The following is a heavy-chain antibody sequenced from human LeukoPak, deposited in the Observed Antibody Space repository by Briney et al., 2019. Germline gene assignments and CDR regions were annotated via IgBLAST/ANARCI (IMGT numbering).Heavy chain of an antibody. D-gene: IGHD3-10*01. J-gene: IGHJ4*02. Sequence: PGGSLRLSCAASGFTFSSYSMNWVRQAPGKGLEWVSSISSSSSYIYYADSVKGRFTISRDNSKNTLYLQMNSLRAEDTAVYYCAKSKRFGEYLLDYWGQGTLVTVPS. CDR2: ISSSSSYI. CDR3: AKSKRFGEYLLDY. CDR1: GFTFSSYS. V-gene: IGHV3-21*01.